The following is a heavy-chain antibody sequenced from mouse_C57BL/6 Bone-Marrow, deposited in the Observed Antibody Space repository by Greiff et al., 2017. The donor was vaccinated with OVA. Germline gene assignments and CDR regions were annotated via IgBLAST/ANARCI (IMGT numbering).Heavy chain of an antibody. CDR3: ARERVYPFAY. V-gene: IGHV1-19*01. D-gene: IGHD5-1-1*01. J-gene: IGHJ3*01. CDR2: INPYNGGT. Sequence: EVKLMESGPVLVKPGASVKMSCKASGYTFTDYYMNWVKQSHGKSLEWIGVINPYNGGTSYNQKFKGKATLTVDKSSSTAYMELNSLTSEDSAVYYCARERVYPFAYWGQGTLVTVSA. CDR1: GYTFTDYY.